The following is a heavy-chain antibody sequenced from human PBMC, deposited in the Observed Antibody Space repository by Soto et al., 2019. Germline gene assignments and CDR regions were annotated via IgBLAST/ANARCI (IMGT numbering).Heavy chain of an antibody. Sequence: PGGSLRLSCAGSGFTFSNHWMNWVRQAPGHGLEWVATARGDGGEKYYVDAVKGRFTISRDNAKTPSYLQIDSLRAADTAVYYCARARGVDSWGQGSLVTVSS. CDR2: ARGDGGEK. CDR1: GFTFSNHW. V-gene: IGHV3-7*01. J-gene: IGHJ5*01. CDR3: ARARGVDS. D-gene: IGHD3-16*01.